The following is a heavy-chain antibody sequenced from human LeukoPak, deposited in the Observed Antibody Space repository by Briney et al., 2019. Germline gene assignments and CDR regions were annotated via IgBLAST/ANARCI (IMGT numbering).Heavy chain of an antibody. V-gene: IGHV3-48*02. CDR1: GFIFRTSS. Sequence: GGSLRLSCSASGFIFRTSSMNWVRQAPGKGLEWGSYISETSDSTYYADSVKGRFTISRDNAKNSLYLQMNSLRDEDTALYFCARDVGRGDGMDVWGLGTTVTVSS. J-gene: IGHJ6*02. CDR3: ARDVGRGDGMDV. CDR2: ISETSDST.